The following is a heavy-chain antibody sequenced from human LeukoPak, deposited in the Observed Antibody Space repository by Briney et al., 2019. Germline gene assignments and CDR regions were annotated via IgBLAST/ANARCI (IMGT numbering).Heavy chain of an antibody. V-gene: IGHV4-4*07. CDR3: ARAPHFFDSSGSRYYFDY. D-gene: IGHD3-22*01. J-gene: IGHJ4*02. Sequence: PSETLSLTCTVSGDSFSLYYWSWIRQPAGKGLEWIGRIYTSGSTNYNPSLKSRVTMSVDTSKNQFSLNLSSVTAADTAMYYCARAPHFFDSSGSRYYFDYWGQGALVTVSS. CDR1: GDSFSLYY. CDR2: IYTSGST.